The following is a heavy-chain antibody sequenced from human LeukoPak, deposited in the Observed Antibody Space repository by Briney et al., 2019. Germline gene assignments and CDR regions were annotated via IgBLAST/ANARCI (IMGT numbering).Heavy chain of an antibody. CDR3: AKAGDPGPTPYYFDY. J-gene: IGHJ4*02. V-gene: IGHV3-23*01. Sequence: PGGSLRLSCAASGFTFSSYAMSWVRQAPGKGREWVSAISGSGGSTYYADSVKGRFTISRDSSKNTLYLQMNSLRAEYTAVYYCAKAGDPGPTPYYFDYWGQGTLVTVSS. CDR2: ISGSGGST. CDR1: GFTFSSYA.